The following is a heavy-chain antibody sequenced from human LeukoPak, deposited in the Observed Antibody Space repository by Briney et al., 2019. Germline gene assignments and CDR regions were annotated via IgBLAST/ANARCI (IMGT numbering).Heavy chain of an antibody. CDR2: IKQDGSEK. Sequence: GGSLRLSCAASGFTFSNYWMSWVRQAPGKGLEWVANIKQDGSEKYYVDSVKGRFTISRDNAKNSLYLQMNSLRAEDTAVYYCAKVGPIEYSSSALYFDYWGQGTLVTVSS. J-gene: IGHJ4*02. CDR1: GFTFSNYW. CDR3: AKVGPIEYSSSALYFDY. V-gene: IGHV3-7*01. D-gene: IGHD6-6*01.